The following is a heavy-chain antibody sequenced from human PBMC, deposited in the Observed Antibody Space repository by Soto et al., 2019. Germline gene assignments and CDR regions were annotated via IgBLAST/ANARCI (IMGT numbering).Heavy chain of an antibody. CDR3: ARELSAFGMDV. Sequence: GGSLRLSCTASGFSFSTYWMHWVRQAPGSGLVWVSRLNSDGSDTDYADSVKGRFTMSRDTAKDTLYLQTNSLRAEDTAVYYCARELSAFGMDVWGQGTTVTVSS. J-gene: IGHJ6*02. D-gene: IGHD3-16*02. CDR1: GFSFSTYW. V-gene: IGHV3-74*01. CDR2: LNSDGSDT.